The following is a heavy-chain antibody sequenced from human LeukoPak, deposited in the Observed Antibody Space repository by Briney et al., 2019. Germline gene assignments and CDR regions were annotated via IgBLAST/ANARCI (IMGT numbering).Heavy chain of an antibody. CDR1: GGSISSYY. V-gene: IGHV4-59*08. CDR2: IYYSGST. D-gene: IGHD4-17*01. CDR3: ASQAHFYGDYVGGWFDP. J-gene: IGHJ5*02. Sequence: SETLSLTCTVSGGSISSYYWSWIRQPPGKGLEWIGYIYYSGSTNYNPSLKSRVTISVDTSKNQFSLKLSSVTAADTAVYYCASQAHFYGDYVGGWFDPWGQGTLVTVSS.